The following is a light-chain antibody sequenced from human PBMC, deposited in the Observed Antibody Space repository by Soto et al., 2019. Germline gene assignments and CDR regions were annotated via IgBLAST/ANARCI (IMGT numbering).Light chain of an antibody. Sequence: DIQMTQSPSTLSASVGDRVTITCRASQSISSWLAWYQQTPGKAPKLLIYDASSLDSGVSSRFSGRGSGTEFTLTISSLQPGDFATYYCLQYNTFPYTFGQGTSLEIE. V-gene: IGKV1-5*01. CDR1: QSISSW. CDR2: DAS. CDR3: LQYNTFPYT. J-gene: IGKJ2*01.